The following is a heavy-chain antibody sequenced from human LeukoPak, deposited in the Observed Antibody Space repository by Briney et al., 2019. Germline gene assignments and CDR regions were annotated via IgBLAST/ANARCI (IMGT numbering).Heavy chain of an antibody. V-gene: IGHV3-21*05. CDR1: GDSFSRHT. Sequence: GGFLRLSCAGSGDSFSRHTMNWVRRAPGKGLEWISYIWSSGDYIYYADSVKGRFTISRDNSRTSLYLQMNSLRVEDTAIYYCAREYDSRARFDSWGQGTLVTVSS. J-gene: IGHJ4*02. D-gene: IGHD6-13*01. CDR2: IWSSGDYI. CDR3: AREYDSRARFDS.